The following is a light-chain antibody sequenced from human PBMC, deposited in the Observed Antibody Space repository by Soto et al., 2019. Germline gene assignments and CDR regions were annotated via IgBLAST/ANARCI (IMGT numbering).Light chain of an antibody. CDR1: QSVSNNY. CDR2: GAS. V-gene: IGKV3-20*01. J-gene: IGKJ5*01. CDR3: QQYSTSPT. Sequence: ILVTQSPSTLSSSPGERATPSFRASQSVSNNYFAWYQQKPGQAPRLLIYGASTRATGVPDRFSVSGSGTDFTLTISRLEPEDFAVYYCQQYSTSPTFGQGTRLEN.